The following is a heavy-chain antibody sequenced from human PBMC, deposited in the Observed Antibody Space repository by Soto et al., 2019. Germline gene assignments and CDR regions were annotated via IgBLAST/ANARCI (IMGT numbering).Heavy chain of an antibody. CDR2: IFHSGST. Sequence: QVQLQESGPGLVKPSGTLSLTCAVFGGSISNSNWWTWVRQPPGKGLDWIGEIFHSGSTNYNSSLMGRDTIGVDKSNNQCSLGLSSVTAADTAVYDCAHRPIVGAAIWGQGTLVTVSS. CDR1: GGSISNSNW. CDR3: AHRPIVGAAI. V-gene: IGHV4-4*02. D-gene: IGHD1-26*01. J-gene: IGHJ4*02.